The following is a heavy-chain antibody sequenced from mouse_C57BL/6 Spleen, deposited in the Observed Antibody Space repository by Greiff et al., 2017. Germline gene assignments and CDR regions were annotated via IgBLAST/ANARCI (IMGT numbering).Heavy chain of an antibody. Sequence: VQLQQPGAELVKPGASVKLSCKASGYTFTSYWMHWVKQRPGQGLEWIGMIHPNSGSTNYNEKFKSKATLTVDKSSSTAYMQRSSLTSEDSAVYYCARGTTVVEGYFDVWGTGTTVTVSS. CDR2: IHPNSGST. CDR1: GYTFTSYW. D-gene: IGHD1-1*01. V-gene: IGHV1-64*01. J-gene: IGHJ1*03. CDR3: ARGTTVVEGYFDV.